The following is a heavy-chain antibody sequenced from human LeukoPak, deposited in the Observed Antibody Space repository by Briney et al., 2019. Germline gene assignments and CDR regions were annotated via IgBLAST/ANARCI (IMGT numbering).Heavy chain of an antibody. Sequence: SETLSLTCTVSGGSISSYYWSWIRQPPGKRLEWIGYIYYSGSTNYNPSLKSRVTILVDTSKNQFSLKLSSVTAADTAVYYCARLRYFDWLGERYFDYWGQGTLVTVSS. CDR2: IYYSGST. D-gene: IGHD3-9*01. J-gene: IGHJ4*02. CDR3: ARLRYFDWLGERYFDY. V-gene: IGHV4-59*01. CDR1: GGSISSYY.